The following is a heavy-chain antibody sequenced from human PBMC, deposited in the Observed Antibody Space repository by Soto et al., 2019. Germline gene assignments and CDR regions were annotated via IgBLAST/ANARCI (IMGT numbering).Heavy chain of an antibody. CDR2: IYFQGTT. V-gene: IGHV4-59*01. CDR1: GGSITSSY. CDR3: ARGGGPFLATLATFDS. Sequence: SDTLSLTCAVSGGSITSSYWSWIRQAPGKGLEWVGYIYFQGTTNYNPSLRSRVTILIDMSKTQFSLTVTSVTAADTAVYYCARGGGPFLATLATFDSWGPGSLVT. D-gene: IGHD5-12*01. J-gene: IGHJ4*02.